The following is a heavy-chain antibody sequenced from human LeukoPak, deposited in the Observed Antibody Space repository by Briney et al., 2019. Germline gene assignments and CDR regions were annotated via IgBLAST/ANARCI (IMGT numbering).Heavy chain of an antibody. CDR1: GGSISSYY. V-gene: IGHV4-4*07. D-gene: IGHD5-18*01. CDR2: IYTSGST. Sequence: SETLSLTCTVSGGSISSYYWSWIRQPAGKGLEWIGRIYTSGSTNYNPSLKSRVTMSVDTSKNQFSLKLSSVTAADTAVYYCARSPLPRGYSYGPRYYFDYWGQGTLVTVSS. J-gene: IGHJ4*02. CDR3: ARSPLPRGYSYGPRYYFDY.